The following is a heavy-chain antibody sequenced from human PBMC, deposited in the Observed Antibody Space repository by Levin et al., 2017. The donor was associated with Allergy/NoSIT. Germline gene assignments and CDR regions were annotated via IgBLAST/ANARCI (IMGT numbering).Heavy chain of an antibody. CDR1: GYSFTSYW. CDR3: AKATVVTVFDY. J-gene: IGHJ4*02. Sequence: GGSLRLSCKGSGYSFTSYWIGWVRQMPGKGLEWMGIIYPGDSDTRYSPSFQGQVTISADKSISTAYLQWSSLKASDTAMYYCAKATVVTVFDYWGQGTLVTVSS. V-gene: IGHV5-51*01. CDR2: IYPGDSDT. D-gene: IGHD4-23*01.